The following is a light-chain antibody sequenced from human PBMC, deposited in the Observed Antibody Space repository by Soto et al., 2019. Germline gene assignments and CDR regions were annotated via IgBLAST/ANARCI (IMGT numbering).Light chain of an antibody. CDR3: QSADINGSHLV. J-gene: IGLJ2*01. Sequence: SYELTQPPSVSVSPGQTARITCSGDTLPKQYAYWYQQKPGQAPVMVISEDSERPSGIPERFSGSSSGTTVTLTISGVQAEDEADYYCQSADINGSHLVFGGGTQLTVL. CDR1: TLPKQY. V-gene: IGLV3-25*02. CDR2: EDS.